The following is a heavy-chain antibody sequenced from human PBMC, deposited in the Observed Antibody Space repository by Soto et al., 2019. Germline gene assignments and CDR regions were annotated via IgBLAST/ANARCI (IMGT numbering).Heavy chain of an antibody. CDR3: AREGQAPYYYYGMDV. V-gene: IGHV1-18*01. CDR2: ISGYIGNT. Sequence: QVQVVQSGDEVKKPGASVKVSCKASGYTFTNYGLSWVRQAPGQGLEWTGWISGYIGNTKYAGKFQGRVTMTTDTSTSTAHMELRSLRSDDTAGYYCAREGQAPYYYYGMDVWGQGTAVTVSS. J-gene: IGHJ6*02. CDR1: GYTFTNYG.